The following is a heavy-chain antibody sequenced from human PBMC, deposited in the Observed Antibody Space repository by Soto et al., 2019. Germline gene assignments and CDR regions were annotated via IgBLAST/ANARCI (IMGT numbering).Heavy chain of an antibody. D-gene: IGHD6-13*01. CDR3: AKGERYSSTWTAS. CDR2: ISYDGRNE. Sequence: QVQVVESGGGVVQPGRSLRLSCAASGFTFRNYAIHWVRQAPGKGLEWVAVISYDGRNEYYADSVRGRFTISRDNSKNTVFLQRTSLRAEATAVYSGAKGERYSSTWTASLGQGTLVTVSS. J-gene: IGHJ5*02. V-gene: IGHV3-30*04. CDR1: GFTFRNYA.